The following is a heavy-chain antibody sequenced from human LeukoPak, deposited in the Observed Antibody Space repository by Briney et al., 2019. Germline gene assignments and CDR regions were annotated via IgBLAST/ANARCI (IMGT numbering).Heavy chain of an antibody. CDR2: IYYSGST. Sequence: SETLSLTCTVSGGSISSSSYYWGWIRQPPGKGLEWIGSIYYSGSTYYNPSLKSRVTISVDTSKNQFSLKLSSVTAADTAVYYCARCLVAARPLSYYYYMDVWGKGTTVTVSS. CDR1: GGSISSSSYY. J-gene: IGHJ6*03. D-gene: IGHD6-6*01. V-gene: IGHV4-39*07. CDR3: ARCLVAARPLSYYYYMDV.